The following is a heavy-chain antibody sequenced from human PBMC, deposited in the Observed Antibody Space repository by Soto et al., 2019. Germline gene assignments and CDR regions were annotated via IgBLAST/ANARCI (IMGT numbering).Heavy chain of an antibody. CDR1: GGSVSSGSYY. V-gene: IGHV4-61*01. CDR2: ISNSGST. CDR3: ARGPDY. Sequence: QVQLQESGPGLVQPSETLSLTCTVSGGSVSSGSYYWSWIRQPPGKGLEWIGYISNSGSTNYNPSLNSRVTISVDTSKNQFSLRLSSVTAADTAVYYCARGPDYWGQGTLVTVSS. J-gene: IGHJ4*02.